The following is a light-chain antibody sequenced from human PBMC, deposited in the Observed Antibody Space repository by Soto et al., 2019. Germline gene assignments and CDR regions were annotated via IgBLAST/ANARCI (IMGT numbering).Light chain of an antibody. CDR3: QQYNNWIT. V-gene: IGKV3-15*01. CDR2: AAS. Sequence: EIVMTQSPATLSVSPGERAILSCRASQSISINLAWYQQKPGQAPRLLIYAASKRATGVPARFSGSWSGTEFTLTISSLQSEDFAVYYCQQYNNWITFGQWTRREI. J-gene: IGKJ5*01. CDR1: QSISIN.